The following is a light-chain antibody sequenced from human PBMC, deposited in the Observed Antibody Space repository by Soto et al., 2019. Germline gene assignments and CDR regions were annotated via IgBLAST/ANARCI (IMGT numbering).Light chain of an antibody. CDR1: QSVSSY. CDR3: QQRSNWTSYT. CDR2: DAS. Sequence: EIVLTQSPATLSLSPGERATLSCRASQSVSSYLAWYQQKPGQAPRLLIYDASNRATGIPARFSGSGSGTDFTLTISSIEPEDDAVYFCQQRSNWTSYTFGQGTKLEIK. V-gene: IGKV3-11*01. J-gene: IGKJ2*01.